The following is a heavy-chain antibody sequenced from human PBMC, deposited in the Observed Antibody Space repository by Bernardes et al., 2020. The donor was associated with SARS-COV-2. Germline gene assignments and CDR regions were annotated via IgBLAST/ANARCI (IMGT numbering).Heavy chain of an antibody. D-gene: IGHD3-22*01. J-gene: IGHJ4*02. V-gene: IGHV3-30-3*01. CDR3: AREDDSSGYFFDY. CDR2: ISYDGSNK. Sequence: GGSLRLSCAASGFTFSSYAMHWVRKAPGKGLEWVAVISYDGSNKYYADSVKGRFTISRDNSKNTLYLQMNSLRAEDTAVYYCAREDDSSGYFFDYWGQGTLVTVSS. CDR1: GFTFSSYA.